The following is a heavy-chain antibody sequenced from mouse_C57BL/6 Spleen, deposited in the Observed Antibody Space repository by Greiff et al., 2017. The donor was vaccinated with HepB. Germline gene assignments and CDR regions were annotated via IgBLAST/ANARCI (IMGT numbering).Heavy chain of an antibody. CDR3: ARNRVGIYDGYYDYFDY. D-gene: IGHD2-3*01. J-gene: IGHJ2*01. Sequence: VQLKESGPGLVAPSQSLSITCTVSGFSLTSYAISWVRQPPGKGLEWLGVIWTGGGTNYNSALKSRLSISKDNSKSQVFLKMNSLQTDDTARYYCARNRVGIYDGYYDYFDYWGQGTTLTVSS. V-gene: IGHV2-9-1*01. CDR1: GFSLTSYA. CDR2: IWTGGGT.